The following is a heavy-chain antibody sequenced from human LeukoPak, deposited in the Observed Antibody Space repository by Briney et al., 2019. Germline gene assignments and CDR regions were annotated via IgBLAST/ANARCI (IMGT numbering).Heavy chain of an antibody. D-gene: IGHD4-17*01. CDR2: IYYSGST. V-gene: IGHV4-39*07. CDR3: ARDRTVTYADAFDI. CDR1: GGSISSSSYY. Sequence: SETLSLTCTVSGGSISSSSYYWGWIRQPPGKGLEWIGCIYYSGSTYYNPSLKSRVTISVDTSKDQFSLKLSSVTAADTAVYYCARDRTVTYADAFDIWGQGTMVTVSS. J-gene: IGHJ3*02.